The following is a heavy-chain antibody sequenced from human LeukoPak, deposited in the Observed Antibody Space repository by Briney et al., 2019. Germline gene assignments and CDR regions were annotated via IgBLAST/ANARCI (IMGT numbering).Heavy chain of an antibody. D-gene: IGHD3-22*01. CDR2: IIPIFGTA. CDR3: ARVGYYYDNQFDY. J-gene: IGHJ4*02. Sequence: SVKVSCKASGGTFSSYAISWVRQAPGQGLEWMGGIIPIFGTANYAQKFQGRVTIIADESTSTAYMELSSLRSEDTAVYYCARVGYYYDNQFDYWGQGTLVTVSS. V-gene: IGHV1-69*13. CDR1: GGTFSSYA.